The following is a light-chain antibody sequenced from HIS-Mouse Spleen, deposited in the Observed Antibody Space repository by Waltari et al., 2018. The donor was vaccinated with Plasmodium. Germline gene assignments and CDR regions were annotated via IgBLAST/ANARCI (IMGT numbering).Light chain of an antibody. CDR3: CSYAGSYTLV. CDR1: SSDVGGYNY. V-gene: IGLV2-11*01. CDR2: DVS. J-gene: IGLJ2*01. Sequence: QSALTQPRSVSGSPGQSVTISCTGTSSDVGGYNYVSWYQQHPGKAPKLMIYDVSKRPPGVPYRFSVSKSGNTASLTISGLQAEDEADYYCCSYAGSYTLVFGGGTKLTVL.